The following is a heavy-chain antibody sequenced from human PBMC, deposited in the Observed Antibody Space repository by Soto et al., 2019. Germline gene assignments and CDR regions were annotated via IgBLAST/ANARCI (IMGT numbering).Heavy chain of an antibody. D-gene: IGHD3-10*01. CDR1: GYTCTTYG. CDR3: TREGSAPYYYYGMDA. J-gene: IGHJ6*02. V-gene: IGHV1-18*03. CDR2: INTHNGNT. Sequence: AXVKVSCRASGYTCTTYGIRWVRQAPGQWLEWMGWINTHNGNTNYAQNLQGRVIMTADTSTSTAYMELRSLRSDDMAVYYCTREGSAPYYYYGMDAWGQGTTVTVSS.